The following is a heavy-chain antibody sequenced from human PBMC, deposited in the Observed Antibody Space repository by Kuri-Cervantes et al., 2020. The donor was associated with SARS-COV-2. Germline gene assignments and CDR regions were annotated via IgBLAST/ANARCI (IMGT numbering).Heavy chain of an antibody. CDR3: ATVSDYYDSSGYFLDFDY. Sequence: GESLKISCAASGFTFSSYSMNWVRLAPGKGLEWVSSISSSSSYIYYADSVKGRFTISRDNAKNSLYLQMNSLRAEDTAVYYCATVSDYYDSSGYFLDFDYWGQGTLVTVSS. V-gene: IGHV3-21*01. D-gene: IGHD3-22*01. CDR2: ISSSSSYI. J-gene: IGHJ4*02. CDR1: GFTFSSYS.